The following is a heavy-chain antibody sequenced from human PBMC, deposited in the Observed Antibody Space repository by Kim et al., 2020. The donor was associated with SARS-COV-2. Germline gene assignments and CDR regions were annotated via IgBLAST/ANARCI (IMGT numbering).Heavy chain of an antibody. D-gene: IGHD3-22*01. CDR2: IYPGDSDT. V-gene: IGHV5-51*01. Sequence: GESLKISCKGSGYSFTSYWIGWVRQMPGKGLEWMGIIYPGDSDTRYSPSFQGQVTISADKSISTAYLQWSSLKASDTAMYYCARRGAYYYDSSGYYLPYNFDYWGQGTLVTVSS. CDR1: GYSFTSYW. J-gene: IGHJ4*02. CDR3: ARRGAYYYDSSGYYLPYNFDY.